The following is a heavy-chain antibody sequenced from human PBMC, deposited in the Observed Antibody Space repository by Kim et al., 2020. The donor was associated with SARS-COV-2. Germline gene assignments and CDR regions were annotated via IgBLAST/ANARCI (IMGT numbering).Heavy chain of an antibody. CDR3: ARDPPLRFFTKHPAGFDY. CDR2: IYYSGST. V-gene: IGHV4-39*02. Sequence: SETLSLTCTVSGGSISSSSYYWGWIRQPPGKGLEWIGSIYYSGSTYYNPSLKSRVTISVDTSKNQFSLKLSSVTAADTAVYYCARDPPLRFFTKHPAGFDYWGQGTLVTVSS. CDR1: GGSISSSSYY. D-gene: IGHD3-3*01. J-gene: IGHJ4*02.